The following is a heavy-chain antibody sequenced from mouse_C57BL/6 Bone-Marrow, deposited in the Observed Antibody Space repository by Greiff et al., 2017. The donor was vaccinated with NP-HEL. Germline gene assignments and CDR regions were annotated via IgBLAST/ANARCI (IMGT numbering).Heavy chain of an antibody. CDR2: ISSGGSYT. D-gene: IGHD1-1*01. Sequence: DVQLVESGGDLVKPGGSLKLSCAASGFTFSSYGMSWVRQTPDKRLEWVATISSGGSYTYYPDSVKGRFTISRDNAKNTLYLQMSSLKSEDTAMYYCAGRNTTVLDYWGQGTSVTVSS. V-gene: IGHV5-6*01. CDR3: AGRNTTVLDY. CDR1: GFTFSSYG. J-gene: IGHJ4*01.